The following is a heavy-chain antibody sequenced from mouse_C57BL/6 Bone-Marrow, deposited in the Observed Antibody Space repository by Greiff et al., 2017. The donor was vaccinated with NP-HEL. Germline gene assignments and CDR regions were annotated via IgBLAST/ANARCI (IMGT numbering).Heavy chain of an antibody. CDR3: ARWRRGYFDY. J-gene: IGHJ2*01. CDR1: GYTFTDYY. V-gene: IGHV1-76*01. Sequence: QVQLKQSGAELVRPGASVKLSCKASGYTFTDYYINWVKQRPGQGLEWIARIYPGSGNTYYNEKFKGKATLTAEKSSSTAYMQLSSLTSEDSAVYFCARWRRGYFDYWGQGTTLTVSS. CDR2: IYPGSGNT.